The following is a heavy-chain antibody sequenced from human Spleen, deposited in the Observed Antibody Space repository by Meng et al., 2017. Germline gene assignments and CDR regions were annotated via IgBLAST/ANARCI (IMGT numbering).Heavy chain of an antibody. CDR3: ARDRQYSLVS. J-gene: IGHJ4*02. CDR2: LGAHDGDT. Sequence: QVQPVQSGPEVKKPGASVKVSCKASDYTFTGYGVSWVRQAPGQGLEWMAWLGAHDGDTSHAPKFQGRVTMTTERSTSTVYMELRNLRSDDTAFYYCARDRQYSLVSWGQGTLVTVSS. V-gene: IGHV1-18*01. D-gene: IGHD6-6*01. CDR1: DYTFTGYG.